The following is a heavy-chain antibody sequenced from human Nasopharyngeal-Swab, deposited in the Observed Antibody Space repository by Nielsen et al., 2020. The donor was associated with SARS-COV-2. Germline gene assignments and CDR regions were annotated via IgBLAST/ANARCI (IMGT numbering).Heavy chain of an antibody. CDR3: SRHYYYYMDI. J-gene: IGHJ6*03. CDR2: IIHSGGT. Sequence: TRSLTCAVSGGSISSNTWWGGVRQTPGMGLEWIGEIIHSGGTNYNPALKSRVTISVDKSKNQLSLEVTSVTAADTAVYYCSRHYYYYMDIWGKGTTVTVSS. CDR1: GGSISSNTW. V-gene: IGHV4-4*02.